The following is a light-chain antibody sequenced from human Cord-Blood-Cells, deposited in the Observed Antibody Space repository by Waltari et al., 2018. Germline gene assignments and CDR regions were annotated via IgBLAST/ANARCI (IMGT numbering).Light chain of an antibody. V-gene: IGLV2-14*01. Sequence: QSALTQPASVSGSPGKSITISGTGTSSDVGGYNYVYWYPQHPGKAPKLMIYDVSNRPSGVSNRFSGAKSGNTASLTISGLQAEDEADYYCSSYTSSSTLVVFGGGTKLTVL. CDR1: SSDVGGYNY. CDR3: SSYTSSSTLVV. CDR2: DVS. J-gene: IGLJ2*01.